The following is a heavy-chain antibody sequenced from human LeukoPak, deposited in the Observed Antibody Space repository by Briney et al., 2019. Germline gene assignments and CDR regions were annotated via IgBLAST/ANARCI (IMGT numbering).Heavy chain of an antibody. J-gene: IGHJ4*02. CDR3: ASDREYYYGSGSFDY. Sequence: GGSLRLSCAASGFTFSSYWMSWVRQAPGKGLEWVSNIKQDGSEKYYVDSVKGRFTISRDNAKNSLYLQMNSPRAEDTAVYYCASDREYYYGSGSFDYWGQGTLVTVSS. CDR1: GFTFSSYW. V-gene: IGHV3-7*04. D-gene: IGHD3-10*01. CDR2: IKQDGSEK.